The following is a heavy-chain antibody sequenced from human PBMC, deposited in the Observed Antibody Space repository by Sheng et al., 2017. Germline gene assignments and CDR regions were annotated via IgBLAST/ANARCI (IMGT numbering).Heavy chain of an antibody. CDR2: IYTGGRT. J-gene: IGHJ3*01. CDR3: ARDYDGFDL. Sequence: EVQLVESGGGLVQPGGSLRLSCAASGIAVSSNSMSWVRQAPGKGLEWVSVIYTGGRTYSADSLKARFTISRDKSKNTLYLQMNGLRTEDTAVYYCARDYDGFDLWGQGTMVIVSS. CDR1: GIAVSSNS. V-gene: IGHV3-66*01.